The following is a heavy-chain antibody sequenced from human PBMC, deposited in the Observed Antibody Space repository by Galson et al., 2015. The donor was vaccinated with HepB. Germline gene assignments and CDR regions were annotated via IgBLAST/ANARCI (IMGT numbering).Heavy chain of an antibody. CDR2: IYWNEDE. V-gene: IGHV2-5*01. CDR1: GFSLSTTGVS. J-gene: IGHJ2*01. Sequence: PALVKPTPPLTLTCSFSGFSLSTTGVSVGWIRQPPGKALQWLALIYWNEDERYGPSLRNRLTITKDTSKNQVVLTMINMDPVDTGTYYCARRGAGEVVLSEDWYFDCWGRGTVVTVSS. CDR3: ARRGAGEVVLSEDWYFDC. D-gene: IGHD3-16*01.